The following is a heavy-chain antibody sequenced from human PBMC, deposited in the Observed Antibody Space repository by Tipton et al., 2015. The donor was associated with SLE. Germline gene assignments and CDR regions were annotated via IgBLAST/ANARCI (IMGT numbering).Heavy chain of an antibody. CDR2: IYHSGST. CDR1: GGSIGTSGYY. J-gene: IGHJ5*02. V-gene: IGHV4-31*03. CDR3: ARYYYDSSGYCWFDP. Sequence: TLSLTCTVSGGSIGTSGYYWSWIRHLPGTGLEWIGYIYHSGSTYYNPSLDSRVTISVDTSKNQLSLKLSSVTAADTAVYYCARYYYDSSGYCWFDPWGQGSLVTVSS. D-gene: IGHD3-22*01.